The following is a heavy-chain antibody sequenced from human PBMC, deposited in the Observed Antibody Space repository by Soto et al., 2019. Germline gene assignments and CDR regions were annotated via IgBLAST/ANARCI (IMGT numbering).Heavy chain of an antibody. J-gene: IGHJ6*02. Sequence: SETLSLTCSVSGGSISSTSYSWGSIRQPPGKGLEWIWTLYSSRDTYYNPSLKSRVTISADTSQNQFSLDLTSVTATDTAVYFCARHPGYCSGGSCNGQYTLDVWGQGTTVTVS. D-gene: IGHD2-15*01. CDR2: LYSSRDT. CDR3: ARHPGYCSGGSCNGQYTLDV. V-gene: IGHV4-39*01. CDR1: GGSISSTSYS.